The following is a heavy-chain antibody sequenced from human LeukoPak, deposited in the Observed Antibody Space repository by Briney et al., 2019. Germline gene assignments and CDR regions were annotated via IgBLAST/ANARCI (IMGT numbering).Heavy chain of an antibody. CDR1: GFNFDDYS. D-gene: IGHD6-19*01. CDR3: ARDSTADLDY. Sequence: PGGSLRLSCVLSGFNFDDYSIHWVRQAPGKGLEWVSSISSSTTYTYYADSVKGRFTVSRDNAKESLYLQMDSLRADDTALYYCARDSTADLDYWGQGTLVTVSS. CDR2: ISSSTTYT. V-gene: IGHV3-21*01. J-gene: IGHJ4*02.